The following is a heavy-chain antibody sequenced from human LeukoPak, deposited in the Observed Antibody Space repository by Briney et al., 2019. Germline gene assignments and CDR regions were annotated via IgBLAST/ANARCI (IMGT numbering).Heavy chain of an antibody. D-gene: IGHD5-12*01. Sequence: GGSLRLSCAASGFTFNSYAIHWVRQAPGKGLEWVAVISYDGSNKYYAESVKGRFTISRDNSKNTLYLQLNSLRPDDTAVYYCARDQLAYSGYDTPFDYWGQGTLVTVSS. J-gene: IGHJ4*02. CDR3: ARDQLAYSGYDTPFDY. CDR2: ISYDGSNK. V-gene: IGHV3-30*04. CDR1: GFTFNSYA.